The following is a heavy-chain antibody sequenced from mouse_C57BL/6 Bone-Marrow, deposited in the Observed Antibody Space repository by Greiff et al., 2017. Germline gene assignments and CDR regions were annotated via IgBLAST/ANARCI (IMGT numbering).Heavy chain of an antibody. V-gene: IGHV1-64*01. CDR3: ARRPYCSSYWYFDV. J-gene: IGHJ1*03. CDR2: IHPNSGST. D-gene: IGHD1-1*01. Sequence: QVQLQQPGAELVKPGASVKLSCKASGYTFTSYWMHWVKQRPGQGLEWIGMIHPNSGSTNYNEKFKSKATLTVDKSSSTAYMQLSSLTSEDSAVYYCARRPYCSSYWYFDVWGTGTTVTVSS. CDR1: GYTFTSYW.